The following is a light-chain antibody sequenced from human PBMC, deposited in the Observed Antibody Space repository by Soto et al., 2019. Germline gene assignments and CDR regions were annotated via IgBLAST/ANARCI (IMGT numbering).Light chain of an antibody. CDR2: DAS. J-gene: IGKJ5*01. CDR3: QQRHMWPIT. Sequence: EVVLTHSPVTLSLSPGERATLSCRASQSFRGLLAWYQQKPGQAPRLLIYDASNRATGIPARFSGSGSGTDFTLTISSLEPEDSAVYYCQQRHMWPITFGQGTRLEIK. V-gene: IGKV3-11*01. CDR1: QSFRGL.